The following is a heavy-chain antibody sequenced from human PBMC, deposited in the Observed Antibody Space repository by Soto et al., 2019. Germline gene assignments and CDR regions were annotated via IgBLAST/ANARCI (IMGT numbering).Heavy chain of an antibody. D-gene: IGHD3-22*01. V-gene: IGHV3-21*01. Sequence: GGSLRLSCAASGFTFSSYSMNWVRQTPGKGLEWVSSISSSSSYIYYADSVKGRFTISRDNAKNSLYLQMNSLRAEDTAVYYCASSAHYGCIYYDPSYYYGMDVWGQGTTVPVSS. CDR1: GFTFSSYS. J-gene: IGHJ6*02. CDR2: ISSSSSYI. CDR3: ASSAHYGCIYYDPSYYYGMDV.